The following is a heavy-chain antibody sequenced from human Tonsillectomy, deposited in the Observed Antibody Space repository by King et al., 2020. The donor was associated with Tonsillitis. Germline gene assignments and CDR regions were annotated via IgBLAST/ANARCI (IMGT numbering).Heavy chain of an antibody. CDR1: GGSFSTYY. Sequence: VQLQESGPGLVKPSETLSLTCTVSGGSFSTYYWSWIRQPPGKGLEWIGYVYYSGITDSNPSLRSRVTMSVDTSKKQFSLRLTSVTAADTAMYYCARLGGKPGPYSWFDPWGQGTLVTVSS. J-gene: IGHJ5*02. CDR3: ARLGGKPGPYSWFDP. D-gene: IGHD3-16*01. V-gene: IGHV4-59*01. CDR2: VYYSGIT.